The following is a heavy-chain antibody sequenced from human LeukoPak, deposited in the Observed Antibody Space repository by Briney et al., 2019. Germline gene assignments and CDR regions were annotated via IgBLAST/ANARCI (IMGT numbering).Heavy chain of an antibody. V-gene: IGHV1-2*02. D-gene: IGHD1-26*01. CDR2: INPNINGT. Sequence: GASVKVSCKASGYTFTGYYIHWVRQAPGQGLEWMGWINPNINGTNYAQKFQGRVTMTGDRSISTAYMELSRLRSDDTAVYYCASTRPWGSFDYWGQGTLVTVSS. J-gene: IGHJ4*02. CDR3: ASTRPWGSFDY. CDR1: GYTFTGYY.